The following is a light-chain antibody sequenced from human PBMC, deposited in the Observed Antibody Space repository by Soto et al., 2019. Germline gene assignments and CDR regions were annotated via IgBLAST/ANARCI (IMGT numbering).Light chain of an antibody. J-gene: IGLJ1*01. V-gene: IGLV2-11*01. CDR1: SSDVGDYNY. Sequence: QPVLTQPRSVSGSPGQSVTISCTGTSSDVGDYNYVSWYQQHPGKAPKLMIYDVSKRPSGVPDRFSGSKSGNAASLTISGLQAEDEADYYCCSYAGTYTFYVFGTGTKVTVL. CDR2: DVS. CDR3: CSYAGTYTFYV.